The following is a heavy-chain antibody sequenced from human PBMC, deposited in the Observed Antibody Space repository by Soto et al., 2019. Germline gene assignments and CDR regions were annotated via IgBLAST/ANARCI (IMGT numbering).Heavy chain of an antibody. V-gene: IGHV3-23*01. CDR2: ISGSGGST. J-gene: IGHJ5*02. Sequence: PGGSLRLSCAASGFTFSSYAMSWVRQAPGKGLEWVSAISGSGGSTYYADSVKGRFTISRDNSKNTLYLQMNSLRAEDTAVYYCARVGRGVYDFWSGSGNCFDPWGQGTLVTVSS. D-gene: IGHD3-3*01. CDR1: GFTFSSYA. CDR3: ARVGRGVYDFWSGSGNCFDP.